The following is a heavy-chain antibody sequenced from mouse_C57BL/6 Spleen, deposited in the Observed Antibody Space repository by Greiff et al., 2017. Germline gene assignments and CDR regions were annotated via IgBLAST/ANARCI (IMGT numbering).Heavy chain of an antibody. Sequence: EVKLQESGAELVRPGASVKLSCTASGFNIKDYYMHWVKQRPEQGLEWIGWIYPEDGDTEYAPKFQGKATMTADTSSNTAYLQLRSLTSEHTAVYYCTKMDYWGQGTSVTVSS. J-gene: IGHJ4*01. CDR2: IYPEDGDT. CDR3: TKMDY. CDR1: GFNIKDYY. V-gene: IGHV14-1*01.